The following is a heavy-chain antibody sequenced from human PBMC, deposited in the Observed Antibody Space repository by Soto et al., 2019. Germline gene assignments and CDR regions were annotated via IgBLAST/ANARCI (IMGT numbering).Heavy chain of an antibody. CDR3: AKNGHPPYYYYGMDV. D-gene: IGHD2-8*01. J-gene: IGHJ6*02. CDR1: GYSFCTYG. CDR2: ISGYNGDT. Sequence: ASVKVSCKASGYSFCTYGISWVRQAPGQGLEWMGWISGYNGDTNYAQKFQGRVTMTIDTSTTTAYLELRRLTYDDTAVYFCAKNGHPPYYYYGMDVWGQGTTVTVSS. V-gene: IGHV1-18*01.